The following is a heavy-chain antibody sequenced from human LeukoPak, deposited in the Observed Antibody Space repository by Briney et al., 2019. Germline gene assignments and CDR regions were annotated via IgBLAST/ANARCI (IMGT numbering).Heavy chain of an antibody. CDR3: ARGGNSGSYYGLLSYFDY. V-gene: IGHV3-21*01. Sequence: GGSLRLSCAASGFTFSSYSMNWVRQAPGKGLEWVSSISSSSSYIYYADSVKGRFTISRDNAKNSLYLQMNSLRAEDTAVYYCARGGNSGSYYGLLSYFDYWGQGTLVTVSS. D-gene: IGHD1-26*01. CDR1: GFTFSSYS. J-gene: IGHJ4*02. CDR2: ISSSSSYI.